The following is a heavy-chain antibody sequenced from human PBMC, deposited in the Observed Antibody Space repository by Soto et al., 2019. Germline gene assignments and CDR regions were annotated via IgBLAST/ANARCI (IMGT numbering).Heavy chain of an antibody. Sequence: QVPLQESGPGLVKPSETLSLTCTVSGGSISSYYWSWIRQPPGKGLEWIGYIYYSGSSKYNPSLKSRVTISVDTSKNQFSLKLSSVTAADTAVYYCARHVGYYSQGEWFDPWGQGTLVTVSS. CDR3: ARHVGYYSQGEWFDP. CDR2: IYYSGSS. J-gene: IGHJ5*02. D-gene: IGHD2-15*01. CDR1: GGSISSYY. V-gene: IGHV4-59*08.